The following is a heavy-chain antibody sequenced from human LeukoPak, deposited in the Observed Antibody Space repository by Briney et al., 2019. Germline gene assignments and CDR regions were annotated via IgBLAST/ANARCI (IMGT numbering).Heavy chain of an antibody. CDR2: ISYDGSNK. CDR1: GFTFSSYG. Sequence: PGGSLRLSCAASGFTFSSYGTHWVRQAPGKGLEWMSVISYDGSNKYYADSVKGRFTISRDNSKNTLYLQMNSLRAEDTAVYYCAKDLGNVYCSGGSCYPYGMDVWGQGTTVTVSS. CDR3: AKDLGNVYCSGGSCYPYGMDV. D-gene: IGHD2-15*01. V-gene: IGHV3-30*18. J-gene: IGHJ6*02.